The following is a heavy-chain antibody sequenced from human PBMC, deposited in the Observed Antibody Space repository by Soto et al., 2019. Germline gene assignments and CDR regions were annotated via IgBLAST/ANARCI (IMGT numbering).Heavy chain of an antibody. CDR3: AKAGGYCSSTSCYVYYYYYMDV. D-gene: IGHD2-2*01. CDR1: GFTFSSYA. V-gene: IGHV3-23*01. CDR2: ISGSGGST. J-gene: IGHJ6*03. Sequence: GGSLRLSCAASGFTFSSYAMSWVRQAPGKGLEWVSAISGSGGSTYYADSVKGRFTISRDNSKNTLYLQMNSLRAEDPAVYYCAKAGGYCSSTSCYVYYYYYMDVWGKGTTVTVSS.